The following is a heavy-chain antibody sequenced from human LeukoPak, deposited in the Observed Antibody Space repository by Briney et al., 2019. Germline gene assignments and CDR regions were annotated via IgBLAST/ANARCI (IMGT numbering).Heavy chain of an antibody. J-gene: IGHJ6*02. Sequence: PGGSLRLSCAASGFTFSSYSMNWVRQAPGKGLEWVSSISSSSSYIYYADSVKGRFTISRDNAKNSLYLQMNSLRAEDTAVYYCARDSKIQLWLRIVDYYGMDVWGQGTTVIVSS. CDR3: ARDSKIQLWLRIVDYYGMDV. CDR1: GFTFSSYS. CDR2: ISSSSSYI. D-gene: IGHD5-18*01. V-gene: IGHV3-21*01.